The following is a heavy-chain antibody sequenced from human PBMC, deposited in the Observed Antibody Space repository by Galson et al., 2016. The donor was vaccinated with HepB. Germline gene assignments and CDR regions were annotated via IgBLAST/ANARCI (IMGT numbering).Heavy chain of an antibody. CDR2: VYPGDSDT. V-gene: IGHV5-51*01. CDR3: ARQVVDTSMAPNFDH. D-gene: IGHD5-18*01. Sequence: QSGAEVKKPGESLKISCKTSGYTFTKYWISWVRQLPGKGLEWMGLVYPGDSDTRYSPSFQGQVTISADNSDTTVYLQWSSLKASDTAMYYCARQVVDTSMAPNFDHWGQGTLVTVSS. CDR1: GYTFTKYW. J-gene: IGHJ4*02.